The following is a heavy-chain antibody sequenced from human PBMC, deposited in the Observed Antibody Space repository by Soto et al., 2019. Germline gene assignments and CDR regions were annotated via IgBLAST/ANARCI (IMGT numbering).Heavy chain of an antibody. D-gene: IGHD3-10*01. Sequence: GVSLKISCKGSGYSFTSYWIGWVRQMPGKGLEWMGIIYPGDSDTRYSPSFQGQVTISADKSISTAYLQWSSLKASDTAMYYCARSDYYGSGRLAYYFDYWGQGTLVTVSS. CDR2: IYPGDSDT. V-gene: IGHV5-51*01. CDR3: ARSDYYGSGRLAYYFDY. J-gene: IGHJ4*02. CDR1: GYSFTSYW.